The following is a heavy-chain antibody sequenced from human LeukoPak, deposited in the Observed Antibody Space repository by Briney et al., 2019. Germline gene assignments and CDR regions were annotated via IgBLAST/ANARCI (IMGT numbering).Heavy chain of an antibody. CDR2: ISSSSSYI. Sequence: GGSLRLSCAASGFTFSSYSMNWVRQAPGKGLEWVSSISSSSSYIYYADSVKGRFTISRDNAKNSLYLQMNSLRAEDTAVYYCARQANHNTYYDYVWGSYRSFDYWGQGTLVTVSS. J-gene: IGHJ4*02. CDR1: GFTFSSYS. CDR3: ARQANHNTYYDYVWGSYRSFDY. D-gene: IGHD3-16*02. V-gene: IGHV3-21*01.